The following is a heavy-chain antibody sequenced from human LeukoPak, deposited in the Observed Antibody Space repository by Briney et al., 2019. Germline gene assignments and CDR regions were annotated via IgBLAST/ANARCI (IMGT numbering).Heavy chain of an antibody. CDR2: IYTSGST. D-gene: IGHD3-10*01. J-gene: IGHJ4*02. V-gene: IGHV4-4*07. Sequence: PSETLSLTCTVSGGSISSYYWSWIRQPAVKGLEWIGRIYTSGSTNYNPSLKSRVTMSVDTSKNQFSLKLSSVTAADTAVYYCARVSLVRGAPDYYFDYWGQGTLVTVSP. CDR3: ARVSLVRGAPDYYFDY. CDR1: GGSISSYY.